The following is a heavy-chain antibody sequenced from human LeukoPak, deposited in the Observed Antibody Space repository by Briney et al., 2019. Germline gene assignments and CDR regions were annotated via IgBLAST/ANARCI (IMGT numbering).Heavy chain of an antibody. V-gene: IGHV3-7*01. D-gene: IGHD3-22*01. CDR3: ARGSSYYDSSGYCVY. CDR2: IKQDRSEK. J-gene: IGHJ4*02. CDR1: GFTFSSYW. Sequence: PGGSLRLSCAASGFTFSSYWMSWVRQAPGKGLEWVANIKQDRSEKYYVDSVKGRFTISRDNAKNSLYLQMNSLRAEDTAVYYCARGSSYYDSSGYCVYWGQGTLVTVSS.